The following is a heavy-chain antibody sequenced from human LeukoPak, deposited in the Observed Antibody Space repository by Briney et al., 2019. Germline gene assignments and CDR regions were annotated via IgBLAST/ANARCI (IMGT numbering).Heavy chain of an antibody. Sequence: SETLSLTCTVSGGSISSNTYYWGWISQPPGKGLEWIGSIYYSGSTNYNPSLKSRVTISVDTSKNQFSLKLSSVTAADTALYYCARHRYYDLLTGYNAFDIWGQGTMVT. V-gene: IGHV4-39*01. CDR1: GGSISSNTYY. J-gene: IGHJ3*02. CDR2: IYYSGST. D-gene: IGHD3-9*01. CDR3: ARHRYYDLLTGYNAFDI.